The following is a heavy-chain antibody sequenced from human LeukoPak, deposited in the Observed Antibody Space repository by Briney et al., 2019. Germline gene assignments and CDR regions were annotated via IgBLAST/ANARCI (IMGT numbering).Heavy chain of an antibody. Sequence: KPSETLSLTCAVYGGSFSGYYWSWIRQPPGKGLEWIGEINHSGSTNYNPSLKSRVTISVDTSKNQFSLKLSSVTAADTAVYYCARHIQGIAAAGPHRDDAFDIWGQGTMVTVSS. CDR2: INHSGST. V-gene: IGHV4-34*01. J-gene: IGHJ3*02. D-gene: IGHD6-13*01. CDR3: ARHIQGIAAAGPHRDDAFDI. CDR1: GGSFSGYY.